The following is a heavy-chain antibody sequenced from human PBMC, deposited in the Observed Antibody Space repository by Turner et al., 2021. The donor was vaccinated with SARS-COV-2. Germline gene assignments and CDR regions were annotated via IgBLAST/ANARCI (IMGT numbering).Heavy chain of an antibody. V-gene: IGHV4-34*12. CDR1: GVSFSGYY. J-gene: IGHJ6*04. D-gene: IGHD3-10*01. Sequence: QVQLQQWGAGLLKPSETLSLTCAVYGVSFSGYYWSWIRQPPGKGLEWIGEIIHSGSTNYNPSLKSRVTISVDTSKNQFSLKLSSVTAADTAVYYCARAVWVRGVRMDVWGKGTTVTVSS. CDR3: ARAVWVRGVRMDV. CDR2: IIHSGST.